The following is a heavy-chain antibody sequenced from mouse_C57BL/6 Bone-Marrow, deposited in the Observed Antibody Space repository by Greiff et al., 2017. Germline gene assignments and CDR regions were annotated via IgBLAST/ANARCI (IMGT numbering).Heavy chain of an antibody. CDR2: ISGGGGNT. CDR3: SRQVTTVLATKYFDV. D-gene: IGHD1-1*01. CDR1: GFTFSSYT. V-gene: IGHV5-9*01. J-gene: IGHJ1*03. Sequence: EVKLVESGGGLVKPGGSLKLSCAASGFTFSSYTMSWVRQTPEKRLQWVAAISGGGGNTYYPASVKGRFTISRDNDKNILYLQMSSLRSEDTALYYCSRQVTTVLATKYFDVGGTGTTVTVSS.